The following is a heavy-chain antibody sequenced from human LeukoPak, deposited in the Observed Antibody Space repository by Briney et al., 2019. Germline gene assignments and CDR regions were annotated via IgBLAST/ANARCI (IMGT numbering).Heavy chain of an antibody. D-gene: IGHD6-13*01. CDR2: IRQDGDTK. V-gene: IGHV3-7*03. CDR1: GFPFNAYW. Sequence: GVSLRLSCAASGFPFNAYWMTWVRQAPGKGLEWVANIRQDGDTKYYVDSVKGRFTISRDNAMTSLYLQMNSLRAEDTAIYYCARSLPYGTTWYGRSDFWGQGTLVTVSS. CDR3: ARSLPYGTTWYGRSDF. J-gene: IGHJ4*02.